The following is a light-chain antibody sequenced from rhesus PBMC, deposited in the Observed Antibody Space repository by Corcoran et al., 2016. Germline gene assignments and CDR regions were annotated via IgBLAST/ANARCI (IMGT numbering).Light chain of an antibody. CDR1: QGITND. J-gene: IGKJ2*01. Sequence: DIQMTQSPSSLSASVGGRVTITCRASQGITNDLAWYQQTPGETPKLLIYEASSLQSGIPSRFSGIGSGTDVTLTISSRQSEDFATYYCQHYDSTPYSVGQGTKVEIK. CDR2: EAS. V-gene: IGKV1-25*01. CDR3: QHYDSTPYS.